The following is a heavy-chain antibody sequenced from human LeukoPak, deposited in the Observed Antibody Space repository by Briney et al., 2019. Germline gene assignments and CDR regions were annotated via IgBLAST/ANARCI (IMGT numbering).Heavy chain of an antibody. CDR1: GFTFSSYG. CDR2: ISYDGSNK. Sequence: GGSLRLSCAASGFTFSSYGMHWVRQAPGKGLEWVAVISYDGSNKYYADSVKGRFTIFRDNSKNTLYLQMNSLRAEDTAVYYCATPIYGDYDAFDYWGQGTLVTVSS. D-gene: IGHD4-17*01. J-gene: IGHJ4*02. CDR3: ATPIYGDYDAFDY. V-gene: IGHV3-30*03.